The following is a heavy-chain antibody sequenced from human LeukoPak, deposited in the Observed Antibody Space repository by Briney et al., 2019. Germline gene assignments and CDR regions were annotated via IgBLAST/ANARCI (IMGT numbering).Heavy chain of an antibody. J-gene: IGHJ4*02. CDR1: GGSISSYY. D-gene: IGHD1-26*01. CDR2: IYYSGRT. CDR3: ARLESSGSVLDY. V-gene: IGHV4-59*08. Sequence: SETPSLTCTVSGGSISSYYWSWIRQPPGKGLECIGYIYYSGRTTYNPSLKSRVTISVDTSKNLFSLKLSSVTAADTAVYYCARLESSGSVLDYWGQGTLVTVSS.